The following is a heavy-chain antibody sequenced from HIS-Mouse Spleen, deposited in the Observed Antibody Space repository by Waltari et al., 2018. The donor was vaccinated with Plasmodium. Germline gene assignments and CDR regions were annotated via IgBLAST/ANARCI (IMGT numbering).Heavy chain of an antibody. D-gene: IGHD1-1*01. Sequence: QLQLQESGPGLVKPSETLSLTCTVSGGSISSSSYYWGWIRQPPGKGLEWIGSIYYSGSTYNNPSLKSRVAISVDTSKNQFSLKLSSVTAADTAVYYCARLRYPSLGAFDIWGQGTMVTVSS. CDR2: IYYSGST. CDR1: GGSISSSSYY. CDR3: ARLRYPSLGAFDI. J-gene: IGHJ3*02. V-gene: IGHV4-39*01.